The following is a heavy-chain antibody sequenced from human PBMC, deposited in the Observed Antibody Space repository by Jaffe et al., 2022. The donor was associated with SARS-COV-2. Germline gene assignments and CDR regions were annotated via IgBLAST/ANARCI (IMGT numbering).Heavy chain of an antibody. V-gene: IGHV1-18*01. CDR1: GYTFTSYG. D-gene: IGHD2-2*01. J-gene: IGHJ6*02. CDR2: ISAYNGNT. Sequence: QVQLVQSGAEVKKPGASVKVSCKASGYTFTSYGISWVRQAPGQGLEWMGWISAYNGNTNYAQKLQGRVTMTTDTSTSTAYMELRSLRSDDTAVYYCARDPWEPNIVVVPVDYYYGMDVWGQGTTVTVSS. CDR3: ARDPWEPNIVVVPVDYYYGMDV.